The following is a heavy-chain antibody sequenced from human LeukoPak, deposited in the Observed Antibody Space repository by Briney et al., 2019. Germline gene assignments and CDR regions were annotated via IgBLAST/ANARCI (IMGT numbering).Heavy chain of an antibody. CDR1: GFTFTSSA. CDR2: IVVGTGNT. D-gene: IGHD3-22*01. J-gene: IGHJ4*02. Sequence: SVKVSRKASGFTFTSSAVQWVRQARGQRLEWIGWIVVGTGNTNYAQKFQERVTITRDMSTSTAYMELSSLKSEDTAVYYCAADPYYYDSSGYYHFDYWGQGTLVTVSS. CDR3: AADPYYYDSSGYYHFDY. V-gene: IGHV1-58*01.